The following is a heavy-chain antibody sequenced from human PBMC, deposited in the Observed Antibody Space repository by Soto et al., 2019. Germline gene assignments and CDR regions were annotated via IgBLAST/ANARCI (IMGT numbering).Heavy chain of an antibody. CDR1: GGSFSGHY. V-gene: IGHV4-34*01. D-gene: IGHD3-9*01. CDR3: ARESHDILTGPPWVWYFDL. Sequence: QVQLQQWGAGPLRPLETLSLTCGVSGGSFSGHYWAWIRQSPGKGPEWIGEINDRGSINYNPSLKSRVSISVDTSKNHYSLNLRSVTAADTAVYYCARESHDILTGPPWVWYFDLWGRGTLVTVSS. CDR2: INDRGSI. J-gene: IGHJ2*01.